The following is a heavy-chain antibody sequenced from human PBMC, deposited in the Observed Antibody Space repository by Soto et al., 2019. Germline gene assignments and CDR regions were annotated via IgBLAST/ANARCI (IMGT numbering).Heavy chain of an antibody. Sequence: QPGGSLRLSCAASGFTFSSYAMHWVRQAPGKGLEYVSAISSNGGSTYYANSVKGRFTISRDNSKNTLYLQMGSLRAEDMAVYYCARTGLDTAMVTVFDYWGQGT. D-gene: IGHD5-18*01. CDR2: ISSNGGST. J-gene: IGHJ4*02. CDR3: ARTGLDTAMVTVFDY. CDR1: GFTFSSYA. V-gene: IGHV3-64*01.